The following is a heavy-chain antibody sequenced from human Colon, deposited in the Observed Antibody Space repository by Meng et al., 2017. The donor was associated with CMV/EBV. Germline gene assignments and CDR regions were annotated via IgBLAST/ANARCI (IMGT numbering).Heavy chain of an antibody. J-gene: IGHJ4*02. CDR1: GFAFDSSW. CDR2: IKPDGSEP. Sequence: GGSLRLSCVASGFAFDSSWMSWLRQAPGKGLEWVANIKPDGSEPYYMDSVRGRVTISRDNAKNSLFLQLYSLTAADTAVYYCARDPSYGAVDYWGQGTLVTVSS. D-gene: IGHD4-17*01. CDR3: ARDPSYGAVDY. V-gene: IGHV3-7*01.